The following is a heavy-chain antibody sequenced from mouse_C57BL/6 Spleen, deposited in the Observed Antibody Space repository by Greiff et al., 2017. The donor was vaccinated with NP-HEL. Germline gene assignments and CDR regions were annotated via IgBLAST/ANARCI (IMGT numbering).Heavy chain of an antibody. CDR2: IDPEDGET. CDR1: GFNIKDYY. J-gene: IGHJ1*03. CDR3: AKDYGSSSPRWYFDV. Sequence: VQLQQSGAELVKPGASVKLSCTASGFNIKDYYMHWVKQRTEQGLEWIGRIDPEDGETKYAPKFQGKATITADTSSNTAYLQLSSLTSEVTAVYYCAKDYGSSSPRWYFDVWGTGTTVTVSS. V-gene: IGHV14-2*01. D-gene: IGHD1-1*01.